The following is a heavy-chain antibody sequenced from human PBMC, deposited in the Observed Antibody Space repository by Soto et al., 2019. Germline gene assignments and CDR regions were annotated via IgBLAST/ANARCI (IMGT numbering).Heavy chain of an antibody. CDR1: GGSISSSNW. J-gene: IGHJ6*02. Sequence: PSETLSLTCAVSGGSISSSNWWSWVRQPPGKGLEWIGEIYHSGSTNYNPSLKSRVTISVDTSKNQFSLKLSSVTAADTAVYYSASVRGEQNYYYYYGMDVWGQGTTVTVSS. CDR3: ASVRGEQNYYYYYGMDV. CDR2: IYHSGST. V-gene: IGHV4-4*02. D-gene: IGHD1-26*01.